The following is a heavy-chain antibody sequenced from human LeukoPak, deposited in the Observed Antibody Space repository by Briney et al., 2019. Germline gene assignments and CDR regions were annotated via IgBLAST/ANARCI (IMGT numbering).Heavy chain of an antibody. D-gene: IGHD2-21*02. CDR1: GFTFSSYA. CDR2: ISGSGGST. J-gene: IGHJ6*03. Sequence: GGSLRLSCAASGFTFSSYAMSWVRQAPGKGLEWVSAISGSGGSTYYADSVKGRFTISRDNSKNTLYLQMNSLRAEDTAVYYCAKPCSVVTYYYYYYMDVWGKGTTVTVSS. CDR3: AKPCSVVTYYYYYYMDV. V-gene: IGHV3-23*01.